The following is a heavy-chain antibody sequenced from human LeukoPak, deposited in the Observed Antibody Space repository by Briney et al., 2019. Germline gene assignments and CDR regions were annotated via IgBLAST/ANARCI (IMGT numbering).Heavy chain of an antibody. CDR2: ISGSGGST. J-gene: IGHJ4*02. CDR3: AKDFQGKQWLVLGYFDY. CDR1: GFTFSSYA. Sequence: GGPLRLSCAASGFTFSSYAMSWVRQAPGKGLEWVSAISGSGGSTYYADSVKGRFTISRDNSKNTLYLQMNSLRAEDTAVYYCAKDFQGKQWLVLGYFDYWGQGTLVTVSS. D-gene: IGHD6-19*01. V-gene: IGHV3-23*01.